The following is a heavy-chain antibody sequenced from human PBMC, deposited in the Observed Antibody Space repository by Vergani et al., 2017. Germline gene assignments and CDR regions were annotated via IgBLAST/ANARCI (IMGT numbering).Heavy chain of an antibody. CDR2: ISWNSGSI. J-gene: IGHJ4*02. V-gene: IGHV3-9*01. CDR3: ARVGYSGYKDY. Sequence: EVQLVESGGGLVQPGRSLRLSCAASGFTFDDYAMHWVRQAPGKGLEWVSGISWNSGSIGYADSVKGRFTISRDNAKNSLYLQMNSLRAEDTALYYCARVGYSGYKDYWGQGTLVTVSS. CDR1: GFTFDDYA. D-gene: IGHD5-12*01.